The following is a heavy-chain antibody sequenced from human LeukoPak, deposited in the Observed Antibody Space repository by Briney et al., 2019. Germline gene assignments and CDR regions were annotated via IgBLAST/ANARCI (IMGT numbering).Heavy chain of an antibody. CDR2: IYYSGST. J-gene: IGHJ5*02. Sequence: PSETLSLTCTVSGGSVSSGSYYWSWIRQPPGKGLEWIGYIYYSGSTNYNPSLKSRVTISVDTSKNQFSLKLSSVTAADTAVYYCARESPGGLGFDPWGQGTLVTVSS. CDR1: GGSVSSGSYY. CDR3: ARESPGGLGFDP. V-gene: IGHV4-61*01. D-gene: IGHD3-16*01.